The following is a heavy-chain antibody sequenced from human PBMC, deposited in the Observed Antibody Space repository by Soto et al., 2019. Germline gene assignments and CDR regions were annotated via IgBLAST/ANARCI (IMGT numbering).Heavy chain of an antibody. CDR3: APYRGFPARYNWFDP. D-gene: IGHD1-20*01. Sequence: SGPTLVNPTQTLTLTCTFSGFSLSTGGVGVGWIRQPPGKALEWLALIYWNDDKRYNPSLMSRLTITKDTSKNQVVLTMTNMDPVDTATYYCAPYRGFPARYNWFDPWGQGTLVTVSS. CDR2: IYWNDDK. V-gene: IGHV2-5*01. J-gene: IGHJ5*02. CDR1: GFSLSTGGVG.